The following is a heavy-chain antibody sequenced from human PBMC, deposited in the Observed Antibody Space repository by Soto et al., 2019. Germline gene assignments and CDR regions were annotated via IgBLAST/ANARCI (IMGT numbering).Heavy chain of an antibody. Sequence: ASVKVSCKASGYTFTSYDINWVRQATGQGLEWMGWMNPNSGNTGYAQKFQGRVTMTRNTSISTAYMGLSSLRSEDMAVYYCAADYYDTTDYYYDYWGQGTLVTVSS. D-gene: IGHD3-22*01. J-gene: IGHJ4*02. V-gene: IGHV1-8*01. CDR2: MNPNSGNT. CDR3: AADYYDTTDYYYDY. CDR1: GYTFTSYD.